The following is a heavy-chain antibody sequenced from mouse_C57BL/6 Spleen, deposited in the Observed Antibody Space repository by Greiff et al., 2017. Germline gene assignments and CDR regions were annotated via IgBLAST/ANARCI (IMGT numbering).Heavy chain of an antibody. CDR1: GYTFTSYW. CDR3: YSNYDY. CDR2: IDPSDSYT. Sequence: VQLQQSGAELVKPGASVKLSCKASGYTFTSYWMHWVKQSPGQGLEWIGEIDPSDSYTNYNKKFKGKSTLTVDKTSSTAYMQLSSLTSEDSAVYYCYSNYDYWGQGTTLTVSS. J-gene: IGHJ2*01. V-gene: IGHV1-69*01. D-gene: IGHD2-5*01.